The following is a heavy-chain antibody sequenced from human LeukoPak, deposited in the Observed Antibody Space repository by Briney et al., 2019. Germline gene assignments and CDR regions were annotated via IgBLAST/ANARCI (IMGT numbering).Heavy chain of an antibody. CDR3: ARDRRYYYGSGSPLDY. Sequence: GGSLRLSCAASGLTFSSYAMSWVRQAPGKGLEWVSGINWNGGSTGYADSVKGRFTISRDNAKNSLYLQMNSLGAEDTALYYCARDRRYYYGSGSPLDYWGQGTLVTVSS. CDR2: INWNGGST. CDR1: GLTFSSYA. V-gene: IGHV3-20*04. J-gene: IGHJ4*02. D-gene: IGHD3-10*01.